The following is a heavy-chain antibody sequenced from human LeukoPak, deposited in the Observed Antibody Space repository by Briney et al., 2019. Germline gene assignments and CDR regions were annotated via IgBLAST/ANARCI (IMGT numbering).Heavy chain of an antibody. CDR3: ARDSYGYLGFEY. CDR2: ISPSGENT. D-gene: IGHD5-18*01. Sequence: ASVKVSCKAFGYTFMDYYMHWVRQAPGQGPEWMGIISPSGENTNYAQKFQGRVTITTDTSTSTVYMELSSRRSDDSAIDYCARDSYGYLGFEYWGQGTLVTVSS. V-gene: IGHV1-46*01. J-gene: IGHJ4*02. CDR1: GYTFMDYY.